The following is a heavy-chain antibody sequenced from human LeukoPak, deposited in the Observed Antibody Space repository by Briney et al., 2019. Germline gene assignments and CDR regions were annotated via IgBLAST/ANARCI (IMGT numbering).Heavy chain of an antibody. D-gene: IGHD1-26*01. Sequence: PGGSLRLSCAASGFTFSSYAMSWVRQAPGKGLEWVSAISGSGGSTYYADSVKGRFTISRDNSKNTLYLQMNSLRAEDTAVYYCARVLLKSTAPYYFDYWGQGTLVTVSS. V-gene: IGHV3-23*01. J-gene: IGHJ4*02. CDR2: ISGSGGST. CDR1: GFTFSSYA. CDR3: ARVLLKSTAPYYFDY.